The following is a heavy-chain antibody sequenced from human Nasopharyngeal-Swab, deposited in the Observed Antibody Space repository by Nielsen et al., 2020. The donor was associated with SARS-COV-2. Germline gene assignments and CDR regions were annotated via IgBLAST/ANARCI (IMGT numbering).Heavy chain of an antibody. J-gene: IGHJ6*03. CDR2: VYDSGST. V-gene: IGHV4-59*08. CDR3: ARHKYCSSTSCYFRREKASYYYMDV. D-gene: IGHD2-2*01. Sequence: SETLSLTCTVSGGSMSNFHWSWIRLSPGKGLEWIGYVYDSGSTKYNPSLNSRVTISVDTSKNQFSLKLSSVTAADTAVYYCARHKYCSSTSCYFRREKASYYYMDVWGKGTTVTVSS. CDR1: GGSMSNFH.